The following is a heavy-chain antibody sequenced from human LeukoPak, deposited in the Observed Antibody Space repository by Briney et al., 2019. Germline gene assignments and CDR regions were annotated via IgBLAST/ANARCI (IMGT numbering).Heavy chain of an antibody. V-gene: IGHV3-11*04. CDR3: ALALVSLQNIAAAGSTGAFDM. J-gene: IGHJ3*02. CDR1: GFTFSDYY. CDR2: ISSSSSTI. D-gene: IGHD6-13*01. Sequence: GGSLRLSCAASGFTFSDYYMSWIRQAPGKGLEWVSYISSSSSTIYYADSVKGRFTISRDNAKNSLYLQMNSLRDEDTAVYYCALALVSLQNIAAAGSTGAFDMWAKGQWSPSLQ.